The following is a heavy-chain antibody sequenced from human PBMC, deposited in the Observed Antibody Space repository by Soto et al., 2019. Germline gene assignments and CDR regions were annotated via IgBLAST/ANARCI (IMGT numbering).Heavy chain of an antibody. CDR3: AIEVLDGSDWYWDY. CDR2: VHHSGST. Sequence: QVQLQESGPGLVKPSETLSLTCTVSGGSLITYYWSGIRQSPGKGLEWIGYVHHSGSTLYNPALRNRATGSLDRSNNQFFLKLTSVPAADTAFFFCAIEVLDGSDWYWDYWGQGILVTGSS. D-gene: IGHD6-19*01. J-gene: IGHJ4*02. CDR1: GGSLITYY. V-gene: IGHV4-59*01.